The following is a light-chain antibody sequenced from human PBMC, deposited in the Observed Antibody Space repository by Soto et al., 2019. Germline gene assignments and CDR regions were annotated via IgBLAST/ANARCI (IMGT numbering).Light chain of an antibody. CDR2: GNN. CDR1: SSNIGARYD. Sequence: QSVLTQPPSVSGAPGQRVTISCTGSSSNIGARYDVHWYQQLPGTAPKLLIYGNNNRPSGVPGRFSGSKSGTSASLAITGLQAEDEADYYCSAYTHSNTVIFGGGTKLTVL. V-gene: IGLV1-40*01. J-gene: IGLJ2*01. CDR3: SAYTHSNTVI.